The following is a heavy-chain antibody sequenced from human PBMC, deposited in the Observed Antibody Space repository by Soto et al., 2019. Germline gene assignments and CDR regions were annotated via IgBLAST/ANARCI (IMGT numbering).Heavy chain of an antibody. V-gene: IGHV1-8*01. Sequence: ASVKVSCKASGYAVTSYDINWVRQATGQGLEWMGWMNPNSGNTGYAQKFQGRVTMTRNTSISTAYMELSSLRSEDTAVYYCARETLYSNYNGYYYGMDASGQETTVNVAS. J-gene: IGHJ6*01. CDR3: ARETLYSNYNGYYYGMDA. D-gene: IGHD4-4*01. CDR2: MNPNSGNT. CDR1: GYAVTSYD.